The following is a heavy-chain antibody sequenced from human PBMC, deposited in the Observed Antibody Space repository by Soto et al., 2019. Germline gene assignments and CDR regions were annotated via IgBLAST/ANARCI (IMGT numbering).Heavy chain of an antibody. CDR3: AKKLGIDPFGSYGLDV. J-gene: IGHJ6*02. Sequence: QVELVQSGAEVKKPGSSVKVSCKASGGNFITFAISWVRQAPGQGLEWMGEIIPISSTTKSAHKFQDRVTISADGSSSTVHMELRSRNTEDTAIYFCAKKLGIDPFGSYGLDVWGQGTTVTVSS. CDR1: GGNFITFA. V-gene: IGHV1-69*01. CDR2: IIPISSTT. D-gene: IGHD7-27*01.